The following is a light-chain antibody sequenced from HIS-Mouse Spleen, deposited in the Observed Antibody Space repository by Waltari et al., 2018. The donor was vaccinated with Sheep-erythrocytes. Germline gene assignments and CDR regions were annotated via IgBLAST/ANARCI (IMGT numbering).Light chain of an antibody. Sequence: QSALTQPASVSGSPGQSITLSCTGTSSDVGCYNYVYWYQQHPGKAPKLMIYEVSNRPSGVSNRFSGSKSGNTASLTISGLQAEDEADYYCSSYTSSSTWVFGGGTKLTVL. V-gene: IGLV2-14*01. CDR1: SSDVGCYNY. J-gene: IGLJ3*02. CDR2: EVS. CDR3: SSYTSSSTWV.